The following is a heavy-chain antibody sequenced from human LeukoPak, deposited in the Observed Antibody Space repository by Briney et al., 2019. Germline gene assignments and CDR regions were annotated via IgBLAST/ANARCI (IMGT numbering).Heavy chain of an antibody. CDR3: ARGPATAATRYFDL. J-gene: IGHJ2*01. D-gene: IGHD2-15*01. CDR1: GYSISSGYY. CDR2: IYYSGST. V-gene: IGHV4-38-2*01. Sequence: SETLSLTCAVSGYSISSGYYWGWIRQPPGKGLEWIGSIYYSGSTNNNPSLKSRVTTSLDTSKNQFSLKLSSVTAADTAVYYCARGPATAATRYFDLWGRGTLVTVSS.